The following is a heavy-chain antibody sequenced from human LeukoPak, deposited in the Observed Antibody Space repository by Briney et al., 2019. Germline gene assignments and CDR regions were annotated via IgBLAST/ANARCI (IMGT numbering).Heavy chain of an antibody. CDR1: GYTFTSYG. CDR2: ISAYNGNT. CDR3: ARHPRSLPYSYYGMDV. J-gene: IGHJ6*02. V-gene: IGHV1-18*01. Sequence: ASVKVSCKASGYTFTSYGISWVRQAPGQGLEWMGWISAYNGNTNYAQKLQGRVTMTTDTSTSTAYMELRSLRSDDTAVYYCARHPRSLPYSYYGMDVWGQGTTVTVSS.